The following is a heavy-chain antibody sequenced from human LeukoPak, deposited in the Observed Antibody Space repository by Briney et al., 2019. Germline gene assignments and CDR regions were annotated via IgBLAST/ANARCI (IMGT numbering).Heavy chain of an antibody. J-gene: IGHJ4*02. CDR2: ISSSSSYI. CDR1: GFTFRGSA. V-gene: IGHV3-21*01. D-gene: IGHD6-19*01. Sequence: GGSLRLSCAGSGFTFRGSAMHWVRQAPGKGLEWVSSISSSSSYIYYADSVKGRFTISRDNAKNSLYLQMNSLRAEDTAVYYCARVGRGWYYFDYWGQGTLVTVSS. CDR3: ARVGRGWYYFDY.